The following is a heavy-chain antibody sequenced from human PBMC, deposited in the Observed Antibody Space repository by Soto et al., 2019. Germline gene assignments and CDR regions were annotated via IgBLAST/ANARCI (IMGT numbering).Heavy chain of an antibody. CDR3: ARGPYGSGSYSYSDY. CDR2: ISSQSGYI. CDR1: GFTFSSYS. Sequence: EVQLVESGGGLVKPGGSLRLSCAASGFTFSSYSMNWVRQAPGKGLEWVSSISSQSGYIYYADSVKGRFTISRDNAKNSLYLQMNSLRAEDTAVYYCARGPYGSGSYSYSDYWGQGTLVTVSS. J-gene: IGHJ4*02. D-gene: IGHD3-10*01. V-gene: IGHV3-21*01.